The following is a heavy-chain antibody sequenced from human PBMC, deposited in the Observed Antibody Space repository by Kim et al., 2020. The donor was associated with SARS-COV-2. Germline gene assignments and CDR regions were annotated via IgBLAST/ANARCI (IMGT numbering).Heavy chain of an antibody. V-gene: IGHV4-34*01. Sequence: SETLSLTCAVYGGSFSGYYWSWIRQPPGKGLEWIGEINHSGSTNYNPSLKSRVTISVDTSKNQFSLKLSSVTAADTAVYYCARGEYGGKGRRWFDPWGQGTLVTVSS. CDR3: ARGEYGGKGRRWFDP. D-gene: IGHD2-15*01. CDR2: INHSGST. J-gene: IGHJ5*02. CDR1: GGSFSGYY.